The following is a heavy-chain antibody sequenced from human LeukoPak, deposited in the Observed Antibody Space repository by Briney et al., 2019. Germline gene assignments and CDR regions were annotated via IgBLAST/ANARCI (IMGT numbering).Heavy chain of an antibody. J-gene: IGHJ3*02. D-gene: IGHD3-10*01. CDR3: AGAYYYGSGSYLAFDI. CDR1: GGFISSYY. CDR2: IYYSGST. V-gene: IGHV4-59*08. Sequence: SETLSLTCTVSGGFISSYYWSWIRQPPGKGLEWIGYIYYSGSTNYNPSLKSRVTISVDTSKNQFSLKLSSVTAADTAVYYCAGAYYYGSGSYLAFDIWGQGTMVTVSS.